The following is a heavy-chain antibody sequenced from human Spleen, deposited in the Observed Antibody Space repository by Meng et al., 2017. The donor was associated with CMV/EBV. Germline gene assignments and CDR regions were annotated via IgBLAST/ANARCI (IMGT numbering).Heavy chain of an antibody. Sequence: GESLKISCAASGFTFSSYAMHWVRQAPGKGLEWVAVISYDGSNKYYADSVKGRFTISRDNAKNSLYLQMNSLRAEDTAVYYCVQSGGMDVWGQGTTVTVSS. D-gene: IGHD7-27*01. CDR1: GFTFSSYA. CDR2: ISYDGSNK. J-gene: IGHJ6*02. CDR3: VQSGGMDV. V-gene: IGHV3-30*04.